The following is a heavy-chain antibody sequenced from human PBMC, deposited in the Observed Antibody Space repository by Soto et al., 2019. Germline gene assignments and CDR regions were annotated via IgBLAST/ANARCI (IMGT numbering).Heavy chain of an antibody. CDR1: GFTFSSYW. D-gene: IGHD3-10*01. CDR2: IKQDGSEK. Sequence: GGSLRLSCAASGFTFSSYWMSWVRQAPGKGLEWVANIKQDGSEKYYVDSVKGRFTISRDNAKNSLYLQMNSLRAEDTAVYYCARPPGDVGEFFYYYYMDVWGKGTTVTVSS. J-gene: IGHJ6*03. CDR3: ARPPGDVGEFFYYYYMDV. V-gene: IGHV3-7*01.